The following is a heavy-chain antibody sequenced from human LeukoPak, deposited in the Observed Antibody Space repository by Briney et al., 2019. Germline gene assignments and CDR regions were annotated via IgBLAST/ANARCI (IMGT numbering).Heavy chain of an antibody. D-gene: IGHD1/OR15-1a*01. CDR2: IDPSGST. CDR3: AREYPNTLYFDQ. Sequence: ASVKVSCKASGHTFSNYYMHWVRQAPGQGLEWMGIIDPSGSTTYLQKFQGGVTMTRDTSTSSVYMELSSLRSDDTAVYYCAREYPNTLYFDQWGQGTLVSVSS. J-gene: IGHJ4*02. V-gene: IGHV1-46*01. CDR1: GHTFSNYY.